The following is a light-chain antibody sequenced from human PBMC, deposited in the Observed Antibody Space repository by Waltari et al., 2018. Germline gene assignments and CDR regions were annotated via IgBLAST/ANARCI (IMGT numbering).Light chain of an antibody. V-gene: IGLV3-25*03. CDR3: QSADSSGTYWV. Sequence: SYELTQSPSVSVSPGQTARITCSGDALPKQYAYWYQQKPGQAPVLVIYKDRERPSGIPGRFSGSSSGTTVTLTISGVQAEDEADYYCQSADSSGTYWVFGGGTKLTVL. CDR2: KDR. J-gene: IGLJ3*02. CDR1: ALPKQY.